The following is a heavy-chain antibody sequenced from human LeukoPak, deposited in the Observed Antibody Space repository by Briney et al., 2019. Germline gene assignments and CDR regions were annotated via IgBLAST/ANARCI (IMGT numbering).Heavy chain of an antibody. CDR3: ARERAYYMDV. Sequence: GGSLRLSCAASGFTFSDYYMSWIRQAPGKWLEWVSYISSSGSTIYYADSVKGRFTISRDNAKNSLYLQMTSLRVEDTAVYYCARERAYYMDVWGKGTTVTISS. J-gene: IGHJ6*03. V-gene: IGHV3-11*01. CDR2: ISSSGSTI. CDR1: GFTFSDYY.